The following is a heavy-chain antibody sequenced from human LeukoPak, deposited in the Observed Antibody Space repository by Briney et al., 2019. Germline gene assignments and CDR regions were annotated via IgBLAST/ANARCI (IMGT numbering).Heavy chain of an antibody. CDR3: AREIFGVAGLGY. CDR1: GGSISGSSYY. V-gene: IGHV4-39*07. Sequence: PSETLSLTCSVSGGSISGSSYYWGWIRQPPGKGLVWIGSIYYSGSTYYNPSLKSRVTISIDTSKNQFSLKLSSVTAADTAVYYCAREIFGVAGLGYWGQGTLVTVSS. J-gene: IGHJ4*02. CDR2: IYYSGST. D-gene: IGHD3-3*01.